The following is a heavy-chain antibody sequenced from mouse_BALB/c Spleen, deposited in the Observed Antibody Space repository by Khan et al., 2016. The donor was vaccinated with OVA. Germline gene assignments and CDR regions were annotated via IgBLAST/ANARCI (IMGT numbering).Heavy chain of an antibody. CDR3: ATSYFYGYYFDY. CDR2: ISGDSNTI. CDR1: GFTFSSYG. V-gene: IGHV5-17*02. D-gene: IGHD1-1*01. Sequence: EVHLVESGGDLVQPGGSRKLSCAASGFTFSSYGMHWVRQAPEKGLEWVAYISGDSNTIYYVDTVKGRFTISRDNPRNTLFLQMTSLMSEDTAMYYCATSYFYGYYFDYWGPGTTLTVSS. J-gene: IGHJ2*01.